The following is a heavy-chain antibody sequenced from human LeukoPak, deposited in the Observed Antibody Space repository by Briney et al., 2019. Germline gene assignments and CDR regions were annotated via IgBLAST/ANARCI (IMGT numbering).Heavy chain of an antibody. Sequence: GGSLRLSCAAPGFTFSSYAMHWVRKAPGKGLEWVAVISYDGSNKYYADSVKGQFTISRDNSKNTLYLQMNSLRAEDTAVYYCARDYEYYYDSSGYLVYWGQGTLVTVSS. V-gene: IGHV3-30-3*01. CDR1: GFTFSSYA. CDR3: ARDYEYYYDSSGYLVY. D-gene: IGHD3-22*01. CDR2: ISYDGSNK. J-gene: IGHJ4*02.